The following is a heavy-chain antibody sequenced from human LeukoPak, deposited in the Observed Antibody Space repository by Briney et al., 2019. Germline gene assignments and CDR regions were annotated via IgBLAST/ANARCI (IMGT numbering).Heavy chain of an antibody. D-gene: IGHD1-26*01. CDR2: IYYSGST. J-gene: IGHJ5*02. CDR1: GGSISSSSYY. Sequence: SETLSLTCTVSGGSISSSSYYWGWIRQPPGKGLEWIGSIYYSGSTYYNPSLKSRVTISVDTSKNQFSLKLSSVTAADTAVYYCAREVGSPTSNWFDPWGQGTLVTVSS. V-gene: IGHV4-39*07. CDR3: AREVGSPTSNWFDP.